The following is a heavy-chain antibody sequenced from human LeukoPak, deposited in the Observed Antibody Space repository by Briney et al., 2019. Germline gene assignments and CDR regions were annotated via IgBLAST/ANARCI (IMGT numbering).Heavy chain of an antibody. Sequence: GGSLRLSCAASGFTFSSYAMSWVRQAPGKGLEWVSAISGSDRSTYYADSVKGRFTISRDNSKKTLYLQMNSLRAEDTAVYYCAKDDDGSGSYPSFHYWGQGTLVTVSS. J-gene: IGHJ4*02. CDR1: GFTFSSYA. D-gene: IGHD3-10*01. V-gene: IGHV3-23*01. CDR2: ISGSDRST. CDR3: AKDDDGSGSYPSFHY.